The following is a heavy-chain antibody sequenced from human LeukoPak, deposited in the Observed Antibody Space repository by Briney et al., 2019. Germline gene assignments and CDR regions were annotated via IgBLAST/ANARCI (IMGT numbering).Heavy chain of an antibody. V-gene: IGHV4-59*01. D-gene: IGHD2-2*01. CDR1: GGAISNYY. Sequence: PSETLSPTCTVSGGAISNYYWSWIRQPPGKGLEWIGYIYYSGSTKHSPSLKSRVTISVGTSKTQFSLQLTSVTAADTAVYYCARVPGATSWFDPWGQGTLVTVSS. CDR3: ARVPGATSWFDP. CDR2: IYYSGST. J-gene: IGHJ5*02.